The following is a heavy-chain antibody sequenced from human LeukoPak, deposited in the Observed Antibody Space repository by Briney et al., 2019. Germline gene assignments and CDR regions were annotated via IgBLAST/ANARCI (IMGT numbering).Heavy chain of an antibody. CDR3: ARVDWNYELDY. V-gene: IGHV1-8*02. D-gene: IGHD1-7*01. CDR2: MNPNSGNT. Sequence: ASVKVSCKASGYTFTGYYMHWVRQATGQGLEWMGWMNPNSGNTGYAQKFQGRVTMTRNTSISTAYMELSSLRSEDTAVYYCARVDWNYELDYWGQGTLVTVSS. CDR1: GYTFTGYY. J-gene: IGHJ4*02.